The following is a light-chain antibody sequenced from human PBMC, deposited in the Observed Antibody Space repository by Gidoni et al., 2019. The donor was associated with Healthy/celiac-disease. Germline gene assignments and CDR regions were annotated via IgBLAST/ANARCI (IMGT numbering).Light chain of an antibody. CDR2: WAS. J-gene: IGKJ2*03. CDR1: QSVLYSSNNKNY. CDR3: QKYYSTPYS. V-gene: IGKV4-1*01. Sequence: DIVMTQSPDSLAVSLGERATINCKSSQSVLYSSNNKNYLAWYQQKPGQPPKLLIYWASTRESGVPDRFSGSGSGTDFTLNISSLQAEDVAVYYCQKYYSTPYSFGQGTKLEIK.